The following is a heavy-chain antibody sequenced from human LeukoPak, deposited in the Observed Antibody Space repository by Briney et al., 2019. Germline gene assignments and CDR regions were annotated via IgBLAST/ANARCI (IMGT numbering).Heavy chain of an antibody. J-gene: IGHJ4*02. CDR3: AKGYCSSTSCSYYFDY. V-gene: IGHV3-23*01. D-gene: IGHD2-2*01. Sequence: GGSLRLSCAASGFTFSSYAMSWVRQAPGKGLEWVSAISGSGGSTYYEDCVKGKFTIYRDNAKNTLYLQMNSLSAEDTAVYYCAKGYCSSTSCSYYFDYWGQGTLVTVSS. CDR2: ISGSGGST. CDR1: GFTFSSYA.